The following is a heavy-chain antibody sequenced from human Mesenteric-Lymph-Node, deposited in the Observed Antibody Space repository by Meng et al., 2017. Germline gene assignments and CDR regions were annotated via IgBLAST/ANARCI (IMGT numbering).Heavy chain of an antibody. Sequence: QHSVHVVGQPLQLLLLRCSIFGYGVSSTRDVCNWIRQSPSRGLEWLGRTYYRSQWYSDYAPSVQGRITVNPDTSKNEFSLQLNSVTSDDTAVYYCARGLGGYENDYWGQGRLVTVSS. D-gene: IGHD5-12*01. CDR1: GYGVSSTRDV. V-gene: IGHV6-1*01. CDR2: TYYRSQWYS. CDR3: ARGLGGYENDY. J-gene: IGHJ4*01.